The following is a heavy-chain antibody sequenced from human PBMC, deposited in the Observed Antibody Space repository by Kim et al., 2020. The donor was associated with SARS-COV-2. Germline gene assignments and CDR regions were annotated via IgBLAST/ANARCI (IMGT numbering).Heavy chain of an antibody. CDR3: ARGPDGYNGLPGNY. V-gene: IGHV4-34*01. CDR2: INHSGST. J-gene: IGHJ4*02. CDR1: GGSFSGYY. Sequence: SETLSLTCAVYGGSFSGYYLSWIRQPPGKGLEWIGEINHSGSTNYNPSLKSRVTISVDTSKNQFSLKLSSVTAADTAVYYCARGPDGYNGLPGNYWGQGTLVTVSS. D-gene: IGHD5-12*01.